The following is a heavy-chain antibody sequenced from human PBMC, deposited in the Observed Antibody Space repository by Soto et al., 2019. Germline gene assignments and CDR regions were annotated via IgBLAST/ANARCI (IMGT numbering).Heavy chain of an antibody. D-gene: IGHD3-3*01. CDR3: AGFSSGTYLFAP. J-gene: IGHJ5*02. CDR2: IYGPGTT. CDR1: GGSINSYY. Sequence: QVRLQESGPGLVKPSETLSLTCTVSGGSINSYYWSWIRQPPGKGLEWIGYIYGPGTTNYSPSLKCRVNMSVNTSQNQFSLKLASVTVADTAVYFCAGFSSGTYLFAPWGQGALVTVSS. V-gene: IGHV4-59*01.